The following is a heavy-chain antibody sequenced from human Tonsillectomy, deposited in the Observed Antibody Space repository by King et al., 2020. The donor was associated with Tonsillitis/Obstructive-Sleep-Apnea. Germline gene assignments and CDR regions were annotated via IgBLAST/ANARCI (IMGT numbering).Heavy chain of an antibody. CDR2: IYYSGST. CDR3: ASALILSGSYRFDY. V-gene: IGHV4-59*01. CDR1: GGSISSYY. J-gene: IGHJ4*02. Sequence: VQLQESGPGLVKPSETLSLTCTVSGGSISSYYWSWIRQPPGKGLEWIGYIYYSGSTNYNPSLKSRVTISVDTSKNQFSLKLSSVTAADTAVYYCASALILSGSYRFDYWGQGTLVTVSS. D-gene: IGHD1-26*01.